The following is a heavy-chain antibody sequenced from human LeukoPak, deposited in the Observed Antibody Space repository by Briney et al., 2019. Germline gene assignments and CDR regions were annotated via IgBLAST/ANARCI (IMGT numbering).Heavy chain of an antibody. V-gene: IGHV3-23*01. Sequence: GGSLRLSCAASGFTFSSYAMSWVRQAPGKGLEWVSAIRSIGGSTYYADSVKGRFTISRDNSKNTLYLQRNSLRVEDAAIYYCARETSTGDDYGMDVWGQGTTVTVSS. CDR2: IRSIGGST. CDR3: ARETSTGDDYGMDV. CDR1: GFTFSSYA. J-gene: IGHJ6*02.